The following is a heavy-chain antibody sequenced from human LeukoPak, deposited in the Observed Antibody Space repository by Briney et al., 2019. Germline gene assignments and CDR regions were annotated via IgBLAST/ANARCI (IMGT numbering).Heavy chain of an antibody. CDR2: IYYSGST. D-gene: IGHD3-10*01. CDR1: GGSISSSSYY. V-gene: IGHV4-39*01. J-gene: IGHJ4*02. CDR3: ARHADSGLWFGELLHLDY. Sequence: PSEXXXXTCTVSGGSISSSSYYWGWVRQPPGTGLEWIGSIYYSGSTYYNPSLKSRVTISVDTSKNQFSLKLSSVTAADTAVYYCARHADSGLWFGELLHLDYWGQGTLVTVSS.